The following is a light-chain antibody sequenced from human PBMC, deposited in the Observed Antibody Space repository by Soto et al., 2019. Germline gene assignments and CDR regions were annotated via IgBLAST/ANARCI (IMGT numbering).Light chain of an antibody. J-gene: IGLJ2*01. CDR1: SSDVGGYNY. CDR2: DVR. V-gene: IGLV2-14*01. CDR3: SSYTSSSTRG. Sequence: QSALTQPASVSGSPGQSSTISCTGTSSDVGGYNYVSWYQQHPGKAPKLMIYDVRNRPSGVSNRFSGSKSGNTASLTISGLQAEDEADYYCSSYTSSSTRGFGGGTKVTVL.